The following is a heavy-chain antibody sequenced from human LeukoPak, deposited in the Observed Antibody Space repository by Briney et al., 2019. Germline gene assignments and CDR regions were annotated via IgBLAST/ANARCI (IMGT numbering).Heavy chain of an antibody. V-gene: IGHV3-30*18. CDR3: AKASATVTTLSPYYFDY. J-gene: IGHJ4*02. CDR2: ISYDGSNR. CDR1: GFTFSSYG. D-gene: IGHD4-17*01. Sequence: GGSLRLSCAASGFTFSSYGMRWVRQAPGKGLEWVAVISYDGSNRYYADSVKGRFTISRDNSKNTLYLQMNSLRVEDTAVYYCAKASATVTTLSPYYFDYWGQGTLVTVSS.